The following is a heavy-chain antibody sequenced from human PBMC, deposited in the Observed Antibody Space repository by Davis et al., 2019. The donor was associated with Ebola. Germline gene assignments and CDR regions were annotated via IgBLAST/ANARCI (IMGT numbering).Heavy chain of an antibody. CDR3: TRDLKQPRPAYYYGMDV. V-gene: IGHV3-49*04. J-gene: IGHJ6*02. Sequence: PGGSLRLSCTASGFTFGDYAMNWVRQAPGRGLEWVGFIRSKAYGGKPAYAAAVRGRFTISRDDSKSIAYLQLNSLKTEDTAVYYCTRDLKQPRPAYYYGMDVWGRGTMITVSS. CDR2: IRSKAYGGKP. CDR1: GFTFGDYA. D-gene: IGHD6-6*01.